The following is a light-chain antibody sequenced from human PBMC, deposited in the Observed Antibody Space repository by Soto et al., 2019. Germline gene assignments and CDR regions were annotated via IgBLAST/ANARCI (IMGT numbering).Light chain of an antibody. CDR3: CSYAGRSTVV. Sequence: QSVLTQPASVSGSPGQSITISCSGTSSDVGNYNLVSWYQQHPGKAPKLIIYEGNKRPSGVSNRFSGSKSGNTASLTISGLQAEDEADYSCCSYAGRSTVVFGGGTKVTVL. V-gene: IGLV2-23*01. J-gene: IGLJ2*01. CDR2: EGN. CDR1: SSDVGNYNL.